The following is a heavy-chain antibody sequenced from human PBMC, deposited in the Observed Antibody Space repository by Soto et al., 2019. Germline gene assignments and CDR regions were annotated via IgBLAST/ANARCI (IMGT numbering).Heavy chain of an antibody. Sequence: QVQLQESGPGLVKPSETLSLTCSVSGGSISSYYWSWIRQPPGKGLEWIGYIYYSGNTNYDPSLKGRVPLSVETSKNQVSMKVYSVTAADTALYYCASSGRDLGSSSPKGKNYYSYYGLDVWGQGTTVTVSS. CDR1: GGSISSYY. D-gene: IGHD6-13*01. V-gene: IGHV4-59*01. J-gene: IGHJ6*02. CDR3: ASSGRDLGSSSPKGKNYYSYYGLDV. CDR2: IYYSGNT.